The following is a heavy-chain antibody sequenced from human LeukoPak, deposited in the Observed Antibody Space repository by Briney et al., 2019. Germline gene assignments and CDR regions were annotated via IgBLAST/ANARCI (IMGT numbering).Heavy chain of an antibody. Sequence: PSETLSLTCTVSGYSISSGYYWGWIRQPPGKRLEWVASIHSSGNTYYSPTLKSRVTISVNTSKNQFSLNLTSVTAADTAVYYCARALDYDSSAYRLWGQGTMVTVSS. CDR2: IHSSGNT. CDR3: ARALDYDSSAYRL. CDR1: GYSISSGYY. V-gene: IGHV4-38-2*02. D-gene: IGHD3-22*01. J-gene: IGHJ3*01.